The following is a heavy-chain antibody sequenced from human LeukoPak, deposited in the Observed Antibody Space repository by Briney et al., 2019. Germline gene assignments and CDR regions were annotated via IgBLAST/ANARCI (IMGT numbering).Heavy chain of an antibody. CDR1: GYTFTGYY. J-gene: IGHJ6*03. V-gene: IGHV1-2*02. D-gene: IGHD4-23*01. CDR3: VRGPGGIGTVVPRHYYYYYFDV. CDR2: INPNSGGT. Sequence: GASVKVSCKASGYTFTGYYMHWVRQAPGQGLEWMGWINPNSGGTNYAQKFQARVTMTRDTSITTAYMELSRLTSDDTAVYYCVRGPGGIGTVVPRHYYYYYFDVWGKGTTVTISS.